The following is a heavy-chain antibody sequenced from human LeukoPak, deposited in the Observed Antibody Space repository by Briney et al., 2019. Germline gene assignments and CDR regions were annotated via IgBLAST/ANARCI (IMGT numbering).Heavy chain of an antibody. CDR3: ASIPLRDGYNLVDY. Sequence: GGSLRLSCAASGFTFSSYGMHWVRQAPGKGLEWVSYISSSGSTIYYADSVKGRFTISRDNAKNSPYLQMNSLRAEDTAVYYCASIPLRDGYNLVDYWGQGTLVTVSS. V-gene: IGHV3-48*04. CDR1: GFTFSSYG. CDR2: ISSSGSTI. D-gene: IGHD5-12*01. J-gene: IGHJ4*02.